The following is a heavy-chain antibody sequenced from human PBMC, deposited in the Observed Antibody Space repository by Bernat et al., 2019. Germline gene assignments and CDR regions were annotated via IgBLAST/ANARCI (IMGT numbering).Heavy chain of an antibody. D-gene: IGHD4-17*01. V-gene: IGHV3-73*02. J-gene: IGHJ4*02. CDR3: TRGIHDYGDPFDY. CDR2: IRSKGNSYAT. CDR1: GFTFSGSA. Sequence: EVQLVESGGGLVQPGGSLKVSCAASGFTFSGSAMHWVRQASGKGLEWVGRIRSKGNSYATAYAESVKDRFTISRDDSKNTAYLQMNSLKTEDTAVYYCTRGIHDYGDPFDYWGQGTLVTVSS.